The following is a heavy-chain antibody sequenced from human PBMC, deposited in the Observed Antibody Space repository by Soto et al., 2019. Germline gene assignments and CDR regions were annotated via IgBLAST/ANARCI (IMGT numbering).Heavy chain of an antibody. CDR2: IYYSGST. D-gene: IGHD2-2*01. V-gene: IGHV4-31*03. Sequence: SETLSLTCTVSGGSVNSGGYYWAWIRQHPGKGLEWIGYIYYSGSTYYNPSLKSRVTISLDTSKNQFSLWLSSVTAADTAVYYCARLSCDDESQNWFDSWGQGTQVTVSS. CDR3: ARLSCDDESQNWFDS. CDR1: GGSVNSGGYY. J-gene: IGHJ5*01.